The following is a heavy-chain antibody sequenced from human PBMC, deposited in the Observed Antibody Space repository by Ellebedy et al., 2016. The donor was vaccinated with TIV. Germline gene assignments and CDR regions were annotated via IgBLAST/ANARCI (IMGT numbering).Heavy chain of an antibody. V-gene: IGHV3-30*02. D-gene: IGHD3-10*01. Sequence: PGGSLRLSCAASGFTFNSYGMHWVRQAPGKGLEWVTFIRYDGSDKYYTDSVKGRFTISRDNSKNTLNLQMNSLRLEDTAAYHCAKVLFAFGEFESPFDPWGQGTLVIVSS. J-gene: IGHJ5*02. CDR1: GFTFNSYG. CDR2: IRYDGSDK. CDR3: AKVLFAFGEFESPFDP.